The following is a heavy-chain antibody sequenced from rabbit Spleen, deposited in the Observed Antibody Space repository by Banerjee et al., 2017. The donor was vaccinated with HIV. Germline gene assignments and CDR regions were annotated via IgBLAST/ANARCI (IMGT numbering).Heavy chain of an antibody. V-gene: IGHV1S45*01. Sequence: QEQLEESGRGLVKPEGSLTVTCTASGFSFSDRDVMCWVRQAPGKGLEWIACIYDGSGISTKYASWAKGRFTISKTSSTTVTLQMTILTAADTATYFCARGSAAMTMVITGFYLNLWGPGTLVTVS. D-gene: IGHD2-1*01. CDR1: GFSFSDRDV. J-gene: IGHJ4*01. CDR3: ARGSAAMTMVITGFYLNL. CDR2: IYDGSGIST.